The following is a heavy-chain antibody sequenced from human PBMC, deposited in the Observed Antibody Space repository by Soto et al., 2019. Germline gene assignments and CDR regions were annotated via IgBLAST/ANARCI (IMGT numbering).Heavy chain of an antibody. CDR1: GGSISSYY. V-gene: IGHV4-59*08. J-gene: IGHJ6*03. CDR3: ARRVLYYYYMHV. D-gene: IGHD3-10*01. Sequence: SETLSLSCTVSGGSISSYYWSWIRQPPGKGLEWIGYIYYSGSTNYNPSLKSRVTISVDTSKNQFSLKLSSVTAADTAVYYCARRVLYYYYMHVWGKGTTVSGSS. CDR2: IYYSGST.